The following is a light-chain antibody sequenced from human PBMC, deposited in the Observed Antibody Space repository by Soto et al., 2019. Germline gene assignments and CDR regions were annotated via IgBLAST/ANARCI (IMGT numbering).Light chain of an antibody. CDR3: QQYGRSLPYT. Sequence: EIVMTQSPATLSVSPGDRATLSCRASQSVSSIAWYQQKPGQPPRLLIYGASSRATGIPDRFSGSGSGTDFTLTISRLEPEDFAVYYCQQYGRSLPYTFGQGTKLEIK. V-gene: IGKV3-20*01. CDR1: QSVSS. CDR2: GAS. J-gene: IGKJ2*01.